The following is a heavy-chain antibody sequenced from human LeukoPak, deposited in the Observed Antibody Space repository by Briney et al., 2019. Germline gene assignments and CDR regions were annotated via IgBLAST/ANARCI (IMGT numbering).Heavy chain of an antibody. CDR2: IYSSGNI. CDR3: ARFHCVGDICYPDDY. D-gene: IGHD2-21*01. Sequence: SETLSLTCTVSGGSISSYYWSWIRQPAGKGLEWIGRIYSSGNINYNPSLKSRVTMSLDTSKNQFSLNLRSVTAADTAVYYCARFHCVGDICYPDDYWGQGTLVTVSS. V-gene: IGHV4-4*07. J-gene: IGHJ4*02. CDR1: GGSISSYY.